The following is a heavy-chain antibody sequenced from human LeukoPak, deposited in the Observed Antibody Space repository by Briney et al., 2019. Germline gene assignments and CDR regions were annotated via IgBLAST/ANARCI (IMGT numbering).Heavy chain of an antibody. J-gene: IGHJ4*02. CDR3: AKGPEYSGYDLFDY. V-gene: IGHV3-33*06. Sequence: GGSLRLPCAASGFTFSSYGMHWVRQAPGKGLEWVAVIWYDGSNKYYADSVKGRFTISRDNSKNTLYLQMNSLRAEDTAVYYCAKGPEYSGYDLFDYWGQGTLVTVSS. CDR1: GFTFSSYG. CDR2: IWYDGSNK. D-gene: IGHD5-12*01.